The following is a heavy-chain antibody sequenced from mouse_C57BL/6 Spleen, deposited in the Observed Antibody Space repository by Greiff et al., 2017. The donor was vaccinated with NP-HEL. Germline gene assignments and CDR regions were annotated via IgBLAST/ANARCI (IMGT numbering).Heavy chain of an antibody. V-gene: IGHV5-9-1*02. CDR1: GFTFSSYA. D-gene: IGHD1-1*01. CDR3: TRDQGVTTVVATGWYFDV. J-gene: IGHJ1*03. CDR2: ISSGGDYI. Sequence: EVQVVESGEGLVKPGGSLKLSCAASGFTFSSYAMSWVRQTPEKRLEWVAYISSGGDYIYYVDTVKGRFTISRDNARNTLYLQMSSLKSEDTAMYYCTRDQGVTTVVATGWYFDVWGTGTTVTVSS.